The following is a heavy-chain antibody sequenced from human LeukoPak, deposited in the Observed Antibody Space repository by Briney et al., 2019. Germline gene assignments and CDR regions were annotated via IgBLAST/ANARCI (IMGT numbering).Heavy chain of an antibody. J-gene: IGHJ4*02. CDR1: GESVSSNSAA. V-gene: IGHV6-1*01. CDR2: TYYRSKWYN. Sequence: SQTLSLTCAISGESVSSNSAAWNWIRQSPSRGLEWLGRTYYRSKWYNDYAVSVKSRITINPDTSKNQFSLQLNSVTPEDTAVYYCVRVSTMVRGVKKYFDYWGQGTLVTVSS. CDR3: VRVSTMVRGVKKYFDY. D-gene: IGHD3-10*01.